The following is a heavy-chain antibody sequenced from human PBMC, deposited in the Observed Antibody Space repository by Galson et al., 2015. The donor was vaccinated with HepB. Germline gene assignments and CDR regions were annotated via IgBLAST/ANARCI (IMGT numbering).Heavy chain of an antibody. D-gene: IGHD4-17*01. V-gene: IGHV3-30*04. CDR3: ARARGQGAGDYENWYFDL. CDR2: ISYNGGYT. J-gene: IGHJ2*01. Sequence: SLRLSCAGSGFTFNIYPMHWVRQPPGKGLEWVSVISYNGGYTNYADSGKGRFTIFRDNSKNTVYLQMNSLRPEDTAVYFCARARGQGAGDYENWYFDLWGRGTLVTVSS. CDR1: GFTFNIYP.